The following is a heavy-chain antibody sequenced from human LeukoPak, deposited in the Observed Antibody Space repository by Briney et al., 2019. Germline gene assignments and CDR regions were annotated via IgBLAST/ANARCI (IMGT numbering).Heavy chain of an antibody. Sequence: ASVKVSCKASGYTFNSYDINWVRQATGQWLEWMGWMNPNTGDTGYGERFQGRVTMTRDNSISTAYMELNSLTSEDTAVYYCARGGAGTYCKRDGWFDPWGQGTVVTVSS. CDR1: GYTFNSYD. D-gene: IGHD3-10*01. CDR2: MNPNTGDT. CDR3: ARGGAGTYCKRDGWFDP. J-gene: IGHJ5*02. V-gene: IGHV1-8*01.